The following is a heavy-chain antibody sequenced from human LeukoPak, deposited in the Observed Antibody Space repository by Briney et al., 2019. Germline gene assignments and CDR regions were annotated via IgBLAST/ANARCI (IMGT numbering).Heavy chain of an antibody. CDR2: IYSGGST. D-gene: IGHD1-26*01. J-gene: IGHJ4*02. V-gene: IGHV3-66*01. CDR1: EFSVGSNY. Sequence: GGSLRLSCAASEFSVGSNYMTWVRQAPGKGLEWVSLIYSGGSTYYADSVKGRFTISRDNSKNTLYLQMNSLRAEDTAVYYCARVFSGNYLNYLHLDYWGQGTLVTVSS. CDR3: ARVFSGNYLNYLHLDY.